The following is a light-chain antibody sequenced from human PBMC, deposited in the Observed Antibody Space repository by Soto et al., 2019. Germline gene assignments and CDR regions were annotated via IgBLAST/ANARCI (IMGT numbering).Light chain of an antibody. CDR3: CSYERSSTYYV. J-gene: IGLJ1*01. CDR1: SSDVGSYNL. Sequence: QSVLTQPASVSGSPGQSITVSCTGTSSDVGSYNLVSWYQQHPGKAPKLMIYEGSKRPSGVSNRFSGSKSGNTASLTIFGLQADDEADYYCCSYERSSTYYVFGSGTKLTVL. CDR2: EGS. V-gene: IGLV2-23*01.